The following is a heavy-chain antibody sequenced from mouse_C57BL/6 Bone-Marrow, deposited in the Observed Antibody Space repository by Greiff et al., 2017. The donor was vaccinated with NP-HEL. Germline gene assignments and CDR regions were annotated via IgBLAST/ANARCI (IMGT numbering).Heavy chain of an antibody. Sequence: EVQLVESGGGLVKPGGSLKLSCAASGFTFSSYAMSWVRQTPEKRLEWVATISDGGSYTYYPDNVKGRFTISRDNAKNNLYLQMSHLKSEDTAMYYCARGPLYYDYDDKDAMDYWGQGTSVTVSS. CDR1: GFTFSSYA. J-gene: IGHJ4*01. CDR2: ISDGGSYT. CDR3: ARGPLYYDYDDKDAMDY. V-gene: IGHV5-4*01. D-gene: IGHD2-4*01.